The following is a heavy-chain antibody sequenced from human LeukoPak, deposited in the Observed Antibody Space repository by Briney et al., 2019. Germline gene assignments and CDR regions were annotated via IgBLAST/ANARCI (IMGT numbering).Heavy chain of an antibody. Sequence: GGSLRLSCAASGFTFDDYAMHWVRQAPGKGLEWVSGINWNSGNIGYADSVKGRFTISRDSAKNSLYLQMNSLRAGDTAVYYCARVHGSGSYDYWGQGTLVTVSS. CDR2: INWNSGNI. V-gene: IGHV3-9*01. CDR3: ARVHGSGSYDY. J-gene: IGHJ4*02. D-gene: IGHD1-26*01. CDR1: GFTFDDYA.